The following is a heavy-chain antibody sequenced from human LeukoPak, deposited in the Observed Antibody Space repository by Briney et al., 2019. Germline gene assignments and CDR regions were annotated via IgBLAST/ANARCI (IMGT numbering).Heavy chain of an antibody. CDR1: GFPFIRYA. D-gene: IGHD5-12*01. J-gene: IGHJ4*02. Sequence: PAGSLRLSCSASGFPFIRYARHWVRQAPGKGLEYVSAISSNGGSTYYADSVRGRFTISRDNSKNTLYLQMSSLRAEDTAVYYCVNTREYSGYLYDRWGQGTLVTVSS. V-gene: IGHV3-64D*06. CDR3: VNTREYSGYLYDR. CDR2: ISSNGGST.